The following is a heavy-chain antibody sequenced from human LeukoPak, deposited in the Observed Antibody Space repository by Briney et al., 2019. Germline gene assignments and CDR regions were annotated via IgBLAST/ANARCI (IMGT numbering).Heavy chain of an antibody. D-gene: IGHD3-22*01. CDR2: INHSGST. V-gene: IGHV4-34*01. J-gene: IGHJ4*02. CDR3: TSRNYYDSSGYYYFDY. Sequence: SETLSLTCTVSGGSISPYYWSWIRQPPGKGLEWIGEINHSGSTNYNPSLKSRVTISVDTSKNQFSLKLSSVTAADTAVYYCTSRNYYDSSGYYYFDYWGRGTLVTVSS. CDR1: GGSISPYY.